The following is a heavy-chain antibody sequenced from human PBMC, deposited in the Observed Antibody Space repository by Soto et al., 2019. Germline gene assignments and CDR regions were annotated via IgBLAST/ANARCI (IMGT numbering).Heavy chain of an antibody. CDR2: IGESGTPT. Sequence: GGSLRLSCAASGFTFSSYAMKCVRQAPGKGLEWVSLIGESGTPTYYADSVKSRFTISRDNSGNTLFLAMYSLRAEHTAVYYCARYIPGVRYYGMDVWGQGTTVTVSS. CDR3: ARYIPGVRYYGMDV. J-gene: IGHJ6*02. CDR1: GFTFSSYA. V-gene: IGHV3-23*01. D-gene: IGHD2-2*01.